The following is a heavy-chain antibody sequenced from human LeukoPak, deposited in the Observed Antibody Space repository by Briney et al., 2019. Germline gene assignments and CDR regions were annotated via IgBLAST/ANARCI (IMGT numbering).Heavy chain of an antibody. D-gene: IGHD3-22*01. CDR1: GFTFSSYW. J-gene: IGHJ4*02. V-gene: IGHV3-74*01. CDR3: ASPRDYYDSSGYLGY. CDR2: INSDGSST. Sequence: GGSLRLSCAASGFTFSSYWMHWVRQAPGKGLVWVSRINSDGSSTSYADSVKGRFTISRDNAKNTLYLQMNSLRAEDTAVYYCASPRDYYDSSGYLGYWGQGTLVTVSS.